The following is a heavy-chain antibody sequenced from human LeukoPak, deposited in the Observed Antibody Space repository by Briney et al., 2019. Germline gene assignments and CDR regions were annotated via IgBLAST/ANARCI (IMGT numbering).Heavy chain of an antibody. CDR2: ISGSGGST. D-gene: IGHD4-17*01. CDR3: AKVATVTNFDY. Sequence: GGSLRLSCAAFGFTFSSYAMNWVRQAPGKGLEWVSAISGSGGSTYYTDSVRGRFTISRDNSKYTLYLQMNSLRAEDTAVYYCAKVATVTNFDYWGQETLVTVSS. J-gene: IGHJ4*02. CDR1: GFTFSSYA. V-gene: IGHV3-23*01.